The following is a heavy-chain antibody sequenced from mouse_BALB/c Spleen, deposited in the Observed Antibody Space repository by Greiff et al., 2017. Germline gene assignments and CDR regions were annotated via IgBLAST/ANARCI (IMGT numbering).Heavy chain of an antibody. CDR3: ARGGYSLTWFAY. V-gene: IGHV14-3*02. Sequence: VQLQQSGAELVKPGASVKLSCTASGFNIKDTYMHWVKQRPEQGLEWIGRIDPANGNTKYDPKFQGKATITADTSSNTAYLQLSSLTSEDTAVYYCARGGYSLTWFAYWGQGTLVTVSA. D-gene: IGHD2-14*01. J-gene: IGHJ3*01. CDR2: IDPANGNT. CDR1: GFNIKDTY.